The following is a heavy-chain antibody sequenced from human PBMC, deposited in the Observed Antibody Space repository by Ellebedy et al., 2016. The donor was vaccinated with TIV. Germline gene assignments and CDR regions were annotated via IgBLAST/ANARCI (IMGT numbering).Heavy chain of an antibody. CDR2: IYNFYNSGST. Sequence: SETLSLTCTVSGASISSYYWSWIRQPPGKGLEWIGYIYNFYNSGSTNYHPSLESRVTISVDTSKRQFSLRLSSVRAADTAVYYCARFNSGWSGGRYFDYWGQGTLVTVSS. CDR3: ARFNSGWSGGRYFDY. CDR1: GASISSYY. D-gene: IGHD6-19*01. J-gene: IGHJ4*02. V-gene: IGHV4-59*01.